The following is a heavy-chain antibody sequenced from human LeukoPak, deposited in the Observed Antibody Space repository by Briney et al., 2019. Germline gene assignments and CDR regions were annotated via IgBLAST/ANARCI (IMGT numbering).Heavy chain of an antibody. V-gene: IGHV3-21*01. Sequence: GGSLRLSCAASGFTFSSHSMNWVRQAPGKGLEWVSSISSSSSYIYYADSVKGRFAISRDNAKNSLFLQMNSLRAEDTAVYYCARGQENYGYTFDYWGQGTLVTVSS. CDR1: GFTFSSHS. D-gene: IGHD1-7*01. J-gene: IGHJ4*02. CDR2: ISSSSSYI. CDR3: ARGQENYGYTFDY.